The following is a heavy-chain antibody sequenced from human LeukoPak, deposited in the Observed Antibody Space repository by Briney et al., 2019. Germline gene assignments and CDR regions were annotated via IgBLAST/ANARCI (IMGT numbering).Heavy chain of an antibody. J-gene: IGHJ4*02. V-gene: IGHV3-7*01. D-gene: IGHD5-18*01. Sequence: PGGSLRLSCAASGFNINSYWMTWVRQAPGKGLEWVANIKDDGSEKYYVDSVKGRFIISRDNAKNSLYLQMDSLRAEDTAIYYCASLLYGYSYGPFHHWGQGTLVTVSS. CDR1: GFNINSYW. CDR2: IKDDGSEK. CDR3: ASLLYGYSYGPFHH.